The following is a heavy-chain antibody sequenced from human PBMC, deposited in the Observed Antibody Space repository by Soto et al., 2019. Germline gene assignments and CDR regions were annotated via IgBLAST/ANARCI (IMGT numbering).Heavy chain of an antibody. J-gene: IGHJ4*02. V-gene: IGHV3-11*01. Sequence: GGSLRLSCAASGFTFSDYYMSWIRQAPGKGLEWVSYISSSGSTIYYADSVKGRFTISRDNAKNSLYLQMNSLRAEDTAVYYCAKDESLSEFPYFDSWGQGTLVTVSS. CDR2: ISSSGSTI. D-gene: IGHD3-10*01. CDR3: AKDESLSEFPYFDS. CDR1: GFTFSDYY.